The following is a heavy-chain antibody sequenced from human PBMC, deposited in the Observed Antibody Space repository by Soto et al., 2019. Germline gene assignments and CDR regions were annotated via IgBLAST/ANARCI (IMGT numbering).Heavy chain of an antibody. Sequence: GGSLRLSCTASGFTFINFAMNWVRQAPGKGLEWVSTISARGDSTYYADSVKGRFTISRDNSRNTLYLQMSSLRAEDSATYYCAFRNWAEWLVPAGSFDYWGQGTVVTVSS. V-gene: IGHV3-23*01. J-gene: IGHJ4*02. CDR3: AFRNWAEWLVPAGSFDY. CDR2: ISARGDST. D-gene: IGHD6-19*01. CDR1: GFTFINFA.